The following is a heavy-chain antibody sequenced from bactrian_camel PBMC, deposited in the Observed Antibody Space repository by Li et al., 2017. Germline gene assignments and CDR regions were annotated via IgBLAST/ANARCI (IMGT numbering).Heavy chain of an antibody. CDR1: AYTPANVR. Sequence: HVQLVESGGGSVQAGGSLRLSCAFDAYTPANVRMAWFRHVPGKEREGVAAIRTAGGTTYYPSSVEGRFTVSHDNSKNTLYLQMDSLKPSDTAVYYCAAAPSSSWCDDHSNQYDYWGQGTQVTVS. V-gene: IGHV3S1*01. D-gene: IGHD3*01. CDR2: IRTAGGTT. J-gene: IGHJ4*01. CDR3: AAAPSSSWCDDHSNQYDY.